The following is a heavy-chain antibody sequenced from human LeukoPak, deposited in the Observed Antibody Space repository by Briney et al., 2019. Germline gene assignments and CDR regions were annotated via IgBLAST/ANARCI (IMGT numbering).Heavy chain of an antibody. CDR3: AKDLSVAGTIYYFDY. CDR1: GFTFSSYG. Sequence: GGSLRLSCAASGFTFSSYGMHWVRQAPGKGLEWVAVISYDGSNKYYADSVKGRFTISRDNSKNTLYLQMNSLRAEDTAVYYCAKDLSVAGTIYYFDYWGQGTLVTVSS. CDR2: ISYDGSNK. V-gene: IGHV3-30*18. J-gene: IGHJ4*02. D-gene: IGHD6-19*01.